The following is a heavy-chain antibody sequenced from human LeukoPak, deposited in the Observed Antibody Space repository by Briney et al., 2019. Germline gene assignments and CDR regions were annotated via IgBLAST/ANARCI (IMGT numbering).Heavy chain of an antibody. V-gene: IGHV4-4*07. J-gene: IGHJ4*02. CDR1: GGSISSFY. D-gene: IGHD6-13*01. CDR2: IYTSGNT. Sequence: PSETLSLTCTVSGGSISSFYWTWIRQPAGKGLEWIGRIYTSGNTYYNPSLKSRVTISLDTSKNQFSLKMNSMTAADTAVYYCARERAAGNPSHFDYWGQGSLVTVSS. CDR3: ARERAAGNPSHFDY.